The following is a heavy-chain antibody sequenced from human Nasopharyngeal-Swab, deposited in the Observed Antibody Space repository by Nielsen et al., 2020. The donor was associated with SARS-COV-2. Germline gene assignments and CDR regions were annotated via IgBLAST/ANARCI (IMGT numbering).Heavy chain of an antibody. D-gene: IGHD2-15*01. CDR1: GFTFSDYN. CDR3: ARDLVVVGASSDAFDI. V-gene: IGHV3-11*04. CDR2: ISNRGRAI. J-gene: IGHJ3*02. Sequence: GESLKISCAASGFTFSDYNMSWIRQAPGKGLECVSLISNRGRAISYADSVKGRFTISRDNAKNSLYLQMNSLRAEDTAVYYCARDLVVVGASSDAFDIWGQGTMVTVSS.